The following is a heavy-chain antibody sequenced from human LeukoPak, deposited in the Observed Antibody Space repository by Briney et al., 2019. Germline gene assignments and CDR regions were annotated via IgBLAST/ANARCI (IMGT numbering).Heavy chain of an antibody. CDR3: ASGGFGYSSSWYGVVADY. D-gene: IGHD6-13*01. CDR1: EFTFSGYS. J-gene: IGHJ4*02. V-gene: IGHV3-21*01. CDR2: ISSSSSYI. Sequence: PGGSLRLSCAASEFTFSGYSMNWVRQAPGKGLEWVSSISSSSSYIYYADSVKGRFTISRDNAKNSLYLQMNSLRAEDTAVYYCASGGFGYSSSWYGVVADYWGQGTLVTVSS.